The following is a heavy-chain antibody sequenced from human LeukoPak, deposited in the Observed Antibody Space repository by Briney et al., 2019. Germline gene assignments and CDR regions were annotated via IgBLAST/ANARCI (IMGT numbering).Heavy chain of an antibody. Sequence: PSETLSLTCNVSGYSMRSYYWSWLRQPPGKGLEWIAYFSHSGTTNYNPSLKSRVIISVDTSNHQFSLTLRSVTAADTAVYYCARHRDYNSGGYFYPYFDDWGQGTLVTVSS. D-gene: IGHD6-19*01. CDR1: GYSMRSYY. J-gene: IGHJ4*02. CDR3: ARHRDYNSGGYFYPYFDD. V-gene: IGHV4-59*08. CDR2: FSHSGTT.